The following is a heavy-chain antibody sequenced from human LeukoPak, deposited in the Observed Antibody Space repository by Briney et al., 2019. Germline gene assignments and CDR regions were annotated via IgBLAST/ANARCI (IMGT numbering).Heavy chain of an antibody. CDR3: ARRDSSSWYGGWFDP. D-gene: IGHD6-13*01. V-gene: IGHV4-34*01. Sequence: SETLSLTCAVYGGSFSGYYWSWIRQPPGKGLEWIGEINHSGSTNYNPSLKSRVTISVDTSKNQFSLKLSTVTAADTAVYYCARRDSSSWYGGWFDPWGQGTLVTVSS. CDR1: GGSFSGYY. CDR2: INHSGST. J-gene: IGHJ5*02.